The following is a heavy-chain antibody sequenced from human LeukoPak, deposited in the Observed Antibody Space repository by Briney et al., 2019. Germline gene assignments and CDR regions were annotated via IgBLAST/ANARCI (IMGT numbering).Heavy chain of an antibody. CDR3: ARGRWLLLYYFDY. CDR1: GFTFSSYW. CDR2: INTDGSTT. J-gene: IGHJ4*02. D-gene: IGHD2-21*02. V-gene: IGHV3-74*01. Sequence: GGSLRLSCAASGFTFSSYWMHWVRQAPGKGLVWVSRINTDGSTTTYADSVKGRFTISRDNAKNTLYLQMNSLRAEDTAVYYCARGRWLLLYYFDYWGQGTLVTVSS.